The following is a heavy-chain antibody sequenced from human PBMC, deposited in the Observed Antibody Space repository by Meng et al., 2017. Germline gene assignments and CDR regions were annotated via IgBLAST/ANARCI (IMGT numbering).Heavy chain of an antibody. Sequence: VVRCWADVQDPGSSVKVSCKASGGNFNNSAFSSVRPAPGQRLEWMGGIIPIFGTANDAQKFQGRVTMTADESTSTAYMELSSLRSEDTAVYYCARERLDYYDSSGYYLGGFDYWGQGTLVTVSS. V-gene: IGHV1-69*01. CDR2: IIPIFGTA. CDR1: GGNFNNSA. CDR3: ARERLDYYDSSGYYLGGFDY. J-gene: IGHJ4*02. D-gene: IGHD3-22*01.